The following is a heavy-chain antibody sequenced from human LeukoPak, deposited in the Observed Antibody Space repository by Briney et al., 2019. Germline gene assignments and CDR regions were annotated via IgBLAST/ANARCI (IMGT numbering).Heavy chain of an antibody. J-gene: IGHJ4*02. CDR3: ARVITSGWSV. V-gene: IGHV4-34*01. Sequence: PSETLSLTCAVYGGSFSGYYWSWIRQPPGKGLEWIGEINHSGSTNYNPSLKSRVTISVDTPKNQFSLKLSSVTAADTAVYYCARVITSGWSVWGQGTLVTVSS. D-gene: IGHD6-19*01. CDR2: INHSGST. CDR1: GGSFSGYY.